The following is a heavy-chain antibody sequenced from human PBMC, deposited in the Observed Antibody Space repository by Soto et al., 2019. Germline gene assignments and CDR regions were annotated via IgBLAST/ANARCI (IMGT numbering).Heavy chain of an antibody. J-gene: IGHJ6*02. CDR2: INHSGST. CDR3: ARAYYDILTGYSDGMDV. V-gene: IGHV4-34*01. CDR1: GGSFSGYY. D-gene: IGHD3-9*01. Sequence: SETLSLTCAVYGGSFSGYYWSWIRQPPGKGLEWIGEINHSGSTNYNPSLKSRVTISIDTSKNQFSLKLSSVTAADTAVYYCARAYYDILTGYSDGMDVWGQGTTVT.